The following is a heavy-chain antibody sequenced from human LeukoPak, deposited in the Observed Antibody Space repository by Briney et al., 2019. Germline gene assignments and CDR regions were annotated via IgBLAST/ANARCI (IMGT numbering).Heavy chain of an antibody. CDR2: ISSSSSYI. CDR3: AKGSGHYDFWSGLDY. D-gene: IGHD3-3*01. J-gene: IGHJ4*02. V-gene: IGHV3-21*01. Sequence: GGSLRLSCAASGFTFSSYSMNWVRQAPGKGLEWVSSISSSSSYIYYADSVKGRFTISRDNAKNTLYLQMNSLRAEDTAVYYCAKGSGHYDFWSGLDYWGQGTLVTVSS. CDR1: GFTFSSYS.